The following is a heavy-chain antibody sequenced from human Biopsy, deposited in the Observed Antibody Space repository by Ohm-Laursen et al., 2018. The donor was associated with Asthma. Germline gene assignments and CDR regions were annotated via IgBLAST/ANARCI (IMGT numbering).Heavy chain of an antibody. Sequence: SLRLSCSASGFTFSSYAMHWVRQAPGKGLEWVAVISYDGSNKYYTDSVKGRFTISRDNSKNTLYLQMNSLRAEDTAVYYCAREGIAVAHFDYWGQGTLVTVSS. CDR3: AREGIAVAHFDY. D-gene: IGHD6-19*01. V-gene: IGHV3-30-3*01. CDR1: GFTFSSYA. CDR2: ISYDGSNK. J-gene: IGHJ4*02.